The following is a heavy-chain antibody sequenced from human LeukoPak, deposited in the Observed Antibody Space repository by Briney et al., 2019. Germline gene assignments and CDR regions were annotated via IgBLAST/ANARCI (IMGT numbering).Heavy chain of an antibody. J-gene: IGHJ5*02. CDR2: ISGSGGST. V-gene: IGHV3-23*01. Sequence: GGSLRLSCAASGFTFSSYAMSWVRQAPGKGLEWVSAISGSGGSTYYADSVKGRFTISRDNSKNTLYLQMNSLRAEDTAVYYCAKAYGVLFEDTASNWFDPWGQGTLVTVSS. CDR1: GFTFSSYA. CDR3: AKAYGVLFEDTASNWFDP. D-gene: IGHD5-18*01.